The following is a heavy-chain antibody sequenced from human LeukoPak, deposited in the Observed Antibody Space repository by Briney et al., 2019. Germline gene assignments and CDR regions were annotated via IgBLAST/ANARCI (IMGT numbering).Heavy chain of an antibody. V-gene: IGHV3-21*01. CDR3: ARKRGAASSYGMDV. D-gene: IGHD2-15*01. CDR2: ISSSSTYI. CDR1: GFTFSSYS. Sequence: GGSLRLSCAASGFTFSSYSMNWVRQAPGKGLEWVSSISSSSTYISYADSVKGRFTISRDNAKNSLYLQMNSLRAEDTAVYYCARKRGAASSYGMDVWGQGTTVTVSS. J-gene: IGHJ6*02.